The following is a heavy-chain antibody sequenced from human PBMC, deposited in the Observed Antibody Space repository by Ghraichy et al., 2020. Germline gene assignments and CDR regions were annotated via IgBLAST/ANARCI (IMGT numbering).Heavy chain of an antibody. CDR1: GFTFINYW. Sequence: GGSLRLSCAASGFTFINYWMHWVRQAPGKGLMWVSRINSDDSSTAYADSVKGRFTISRDNAKNTLYLQMNSLRAEDTAVYYCARDSSGLYFYSYYMDVWGKGTTVTVSS. J-gene: IGHJ6*03. V-gene: IGHV3-74*01. D-gene: IGHD3-22*01. CDR3: ARDSSGLYFYSYYMDV. CDR2: INSDDSST.